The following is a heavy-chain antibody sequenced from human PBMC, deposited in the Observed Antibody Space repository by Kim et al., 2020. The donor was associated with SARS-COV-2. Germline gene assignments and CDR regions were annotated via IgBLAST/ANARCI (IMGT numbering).Heavy chain of an antibody. Sequence: ASVKVSCKASGYTFTSYDINWVRQATGQGLEWMGWMNPNSGNTGYAQKFQGRVTMTRNTSISTAYMELSSLRSEDTAVYYCARGFILYYYGSGSYSYGMDVWGQETTVTVSS. CDR2: MNPNSGNT. CDR3: ARGFILYYYGSGSYSYGMDV. J-gene: IGHJ6*02. CDR1: GYTFTSYD. D-gene: IGHD3-10*01. V-gene: IGHV1-8*01.